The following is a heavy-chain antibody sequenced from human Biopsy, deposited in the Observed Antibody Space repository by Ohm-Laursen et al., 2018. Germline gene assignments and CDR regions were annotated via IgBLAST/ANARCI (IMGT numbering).Heavy chain of an antibody. CDR1: GGTFSNYG. J-gene: IGHJ1*01. D-gene: IGHD3-9*01. Sequence: SSVNVSCKPPGGTFSNYGVNWARQAPGQGLEWLGGNIPILGTGNYAQKFQDRVTVAADTSTSTATMELRSLRSDDTAVYYCATKLTGYFHHWGQGTLVIVSS. V-gene: IGHV1-69*06. CDR2: NIPILGTG. CDR3: ATKLTGYFHH.